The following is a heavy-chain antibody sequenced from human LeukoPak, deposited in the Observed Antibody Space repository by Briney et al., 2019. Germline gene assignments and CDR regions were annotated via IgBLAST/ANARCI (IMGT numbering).Heavy chain of an antibody. D-gene: IGHD2-2*01. J-gene: IGHJ4*02. CDR2: IYYSGST. CDR1: GGSISSYY. V-gene: IGHV4-59*08. Sequence: SETLSLTCTVSGGSISSYYWSWIRQPPGKGLEWIGYIYYSGSTNYNPSLKSRVTISIDTSKNQFSLKLSSVTAADTAVYYCARQGCSSTSCPSAFDYWGQGTLVTVST. CDR3: ARQGCSSTSCPSAFDY.